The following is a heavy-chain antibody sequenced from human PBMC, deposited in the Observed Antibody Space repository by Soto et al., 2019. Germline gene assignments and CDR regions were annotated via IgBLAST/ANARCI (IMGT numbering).Heavy chain of an antibody. V-gene: IGHV1-18*01. J-gene: IGHJ6*02. D-gene: IGHD6-13*01. Sequence: QVQLVQSGAEVKKPGASVKVSCKASGYTFTSYGISWVRQAPGQGLEWMGWISAYNGNTNYAQKLQGRVTMTTDTSTSTAYIEVRSLRSYDTDVYYCARTVADQQLVQVWVAYYCMDVWGQGTTVTVSS. CDR3: ARTVADQQLVQVWVAYYCMDV. CDR1: GYTFTSYG. CDR2: ISAYNGNT.